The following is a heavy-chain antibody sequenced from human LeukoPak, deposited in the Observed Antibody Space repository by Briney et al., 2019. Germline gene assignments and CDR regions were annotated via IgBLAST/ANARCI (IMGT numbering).Heavy chain of an antibody. CDR3: TIISSDYYYGMDV. CDR1: GYTLTELS. Sequence: ASVKVSCKVSGYTLTELSMHWVRQAPGKGLEWMGGFDPEDGETIYAQKIQGRVTMTEDTSTDTAYMELSSLRSEDTAVYYCTIISSDYYYGMDVWGKGTTVTVSS. D-gene: IGHD3-10*01. CDR2: FDPEDGET. V-gene: IGHV1-24*01. J-gene: IGHJ6*04.